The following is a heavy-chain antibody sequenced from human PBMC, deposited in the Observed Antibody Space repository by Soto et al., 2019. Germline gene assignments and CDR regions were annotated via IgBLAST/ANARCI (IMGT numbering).Heavy chain of an antibody. CDR1: GFTFSNHG. D-gene: IGHD3-10*01. CDR3: VRDMGMYYYGAGDY. J-gene: IGHJ4*02. CDR2: IWYDGSRK. V-gene: IGHV3-33*01. Sequence: QVQLVESGGGVVQPGRSLRLSCEASGFTFSNHGMHWVRQAPGKGLEWVAVIWYDGSRKYYGDSVKGRFTISRDNSKNTLQLQMDSLRAEDTAVYYCVRDMGMYYYGAGDYWGQGTLVTVSS.